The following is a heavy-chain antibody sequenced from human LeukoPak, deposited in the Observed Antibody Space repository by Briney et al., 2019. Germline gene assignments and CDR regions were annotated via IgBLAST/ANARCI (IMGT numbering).Heavy chain of an antibody. CDR2: IYNSGST. V-gene: IGHV4-59*01. Sequence: SETLSLTCTVSGGSISSYYWSWIRQPPGKGLEWIGYIYNSGSTNYNPSLKSRVTISVDTSKNQFSPKLSSVTAADTAVYYCARVLLWFGEFPNWFDPWGQGTLVTVSS. D-gene: IGHD3-10*01. J-gene: IGHJ5*02. CDR1: GGSISSYY. CDR3: ARVLLWFGEFPNWFDP.